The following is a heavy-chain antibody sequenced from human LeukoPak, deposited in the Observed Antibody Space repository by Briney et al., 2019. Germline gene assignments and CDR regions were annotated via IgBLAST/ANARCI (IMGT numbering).Heavy chain of an antibody. CDR1: GYTFTGYY. CDR3: ARTKPPCTSCLLLDY. V-gene: IGHV1-2*02. D-gene: IGHD2-2*01. J-gene: IGHJ4*02. Sequence: ASVKVSCKASGYTFTGYYIHWLRQAPGQGLEWMGWINPNSGGTNFAQKFQGLVTMSRDTSITTAYMLLSRLTSDDTAVYYCARTKPPCTSCLLLDYWGQGTLVTVSS. CDR2: INPNSGGT.